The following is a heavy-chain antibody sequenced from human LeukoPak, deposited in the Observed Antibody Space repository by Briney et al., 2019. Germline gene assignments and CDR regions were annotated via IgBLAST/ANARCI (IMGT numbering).Heavy chain of an antibody. Sequence: GGSLRLSCVASGFIFSTYGLHWVRQSPGRGLEWVAVIWYDGSQRYYADSVKGRFTISRDDSQNMIYLQMDSLRAEDTAVYYCATSSPRNYFDHWGQGTLVTVSS. D-gene: IGHD1-14*01. CDR3: ATSSPRNYFDH. CDR2: IWYDGSQR. J-gene: IGHJ4*02. CDR1: GFIFSTYG. V-gene: IGHV3-33*01.